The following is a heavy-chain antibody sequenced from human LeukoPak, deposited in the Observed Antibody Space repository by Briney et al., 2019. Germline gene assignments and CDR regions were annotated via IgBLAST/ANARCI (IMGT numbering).Heavy chain of an antibody. V-gene: IGHV4-38-2*02. D-gene: IGHD6-13*01. CDR1: GYSISSGYY. CDR2: IYHSGST. Sequence: SETLSLTCTVSGYSISSGYYWGWIRQPPGKGLEWIGSIYHSGSTYYNPSLKSRVTISVDTSKNQFSLKLSSVTAADTDMYYCARVRIAAAGSPYWGQGTLVTVSS. J-gene: IGHJ4*02. CDR3: ARVRIAAAGSPY.